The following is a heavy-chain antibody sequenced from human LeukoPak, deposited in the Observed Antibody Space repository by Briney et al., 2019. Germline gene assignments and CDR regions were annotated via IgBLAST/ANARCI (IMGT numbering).Heavy chain of an antibody. Sequence: SETLSLTCTVSVGSVSSGSYYWSWIRQPPGKGLEWIGYIYYSGSTNYNPSLKSRVTISVDTSKNQFSLKLSSVTAADTAVYYCARIISGYYFDYWGQGTLVTVSS. J-gene: IGHJ4*02. CDR2: IYYSGST. CDR3: ARIISGYYFDY. D-gene: IGHD3-10*01. CDR1: VGSVSSGSYY. V-gene: IGHV4-61*01.